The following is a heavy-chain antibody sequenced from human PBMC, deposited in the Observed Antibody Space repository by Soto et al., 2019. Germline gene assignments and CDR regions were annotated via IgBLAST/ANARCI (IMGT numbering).Heavy chain of an antibody. D-gene: IGHD2-15*01. Sequence: EVQLVQSGAEVKEPGESLHISCKGSADTFTNYWIGWVRQMSGKDLEWMGIMNPNVSDTRYSPSCQVQVTIAVDRSVNTAYLQWTSLKASDTAIYYCARGASFRWDCWGQGTLVTVSS. J-gene: IGHJ4*02. CDR3: ARGASFRWDC. CDR1: ADTFTNYW. CDR2: MNPNVSDT. V-gene: IGHV5-51*03.